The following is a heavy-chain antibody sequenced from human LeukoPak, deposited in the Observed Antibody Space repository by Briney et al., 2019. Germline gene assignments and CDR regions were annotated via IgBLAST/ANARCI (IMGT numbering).Heavy chain of an antibody. CDR1: GGSLSGYY. V-gene: IGHV4-34*01. J-gene: IGHJ2*01. D-gene: IGHD3-3*01. Sequence: SETLSLTCAVYGGSLSGYYWSWIRQPPGKGLEWIGEINHSGSTNYNPSLKSRVTISVDTSKNQFSLKLSSVAAADTAVYYCARRDTIYWYFDLWGRGTLVTVSS. CDR2: INHSGST. CDR3: ARRDTIYWYFDL.